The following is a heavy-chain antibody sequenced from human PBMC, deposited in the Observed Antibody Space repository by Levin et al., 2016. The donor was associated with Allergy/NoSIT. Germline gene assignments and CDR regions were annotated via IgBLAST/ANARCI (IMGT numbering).Heavy chain of an antibody. V-gene: IGHV4-34*01. J-gene: IGHJ4*02. Sequence: WIRQPPGKGLEWIGEINHSGSTNYNPSLKSRATISVDTSKNQFSLKLSSVTAADTAVYYCGVVGVAPNYCSGGSCYPYWGQGTLVTVSS. CDR3: GVVGVAPNYCSGGSCYPY. CDR2: INHSGST. D-gene: IGHD2-15*01.